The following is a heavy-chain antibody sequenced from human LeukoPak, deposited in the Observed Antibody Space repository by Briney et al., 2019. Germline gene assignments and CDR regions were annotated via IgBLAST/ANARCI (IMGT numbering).Heavy chain of an antibody. V-gene: IGHV3-23*01. CDR1: GFTFSSYA. D-gene: IGHD5-24*01. Sequence: PGGSLRLSCAASGFTFSSYAMNWVRQAPGKGLEWVSVISGSGGSTYYADSVKGRFTISRDNAKNSLYLQMNSLRAEDTAVYYCASGSRDGYNYRFDYWSQGTLVTVSS. CDR2: ISGSGGST. CDR3: ASGSRDGYNYRFDY. J-gene: IGHJ4*02.